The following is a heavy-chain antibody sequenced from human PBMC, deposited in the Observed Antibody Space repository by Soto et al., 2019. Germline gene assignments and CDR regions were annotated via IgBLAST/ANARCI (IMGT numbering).Heavy chain of an antibody. CDR2: IYYSGRT. Sequence: QVQLQESGPGRVKPSQTLSLTCTVSGDSIFGGDYYWSWIRQAPGKGLQWVGSIYYSGRTYYNPSLESRIAMTVDPSQNQFSLKLSSVTAADSAVYFCARDVDSTILKPNDAFGIWGQGSMVTVSS. D-gene: IGHD5-18*01. J-gene: IGHJ3*02. CDR3: ARDVDSTILKPNDAFGI. CDR1: GDSIFGGDYY. V-gene: IGHV4-30-4*01.